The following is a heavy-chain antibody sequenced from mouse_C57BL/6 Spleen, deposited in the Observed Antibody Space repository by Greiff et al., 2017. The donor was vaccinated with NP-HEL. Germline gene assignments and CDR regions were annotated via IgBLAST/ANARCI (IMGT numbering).Heavy chain of an antibody. D-gene: IGHD1-1*01. CDR1: GYTFTSYD. CDR2: IYPRDGST. V-gene: IGHV1-85*01. Sequence: VQLVESGPELVKPGASVKLSCKASGYTFTSYDINWVKQRPGQGLEWIGWIYPRDGSTKYNEKFKGKATLTVDTSSSTAYMELHSLTSEDSAVYFCARTFTHYYGSSYWYFDVWGTGTTVTVSS. CDR3: ARTFTHYYGSSYWYFDV. J-gene: IGHJ1*03.